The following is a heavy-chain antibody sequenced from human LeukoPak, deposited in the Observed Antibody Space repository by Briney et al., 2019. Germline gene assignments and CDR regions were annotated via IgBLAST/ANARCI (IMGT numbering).Heavy chain of an antibody. CDR3: ARDSSGSYWGNDAFDI. Sequence: GGSLRLSCAASGFTFSSYSMNWVRQAPGKGLEWVSSISSSSSYIYYADSVKGRFTISRDNAKNSLYLQMTSLRAEDTAVYYCARDSSGSYWGNDAFDIWGQGTMVTVSS. V-gene: IGHV3-21*01. CDR2: ISSSSSYI. J-gene: IGHJ3*02. CDR1: GFTFSSYS. D-gene: IGHD1-26*01.